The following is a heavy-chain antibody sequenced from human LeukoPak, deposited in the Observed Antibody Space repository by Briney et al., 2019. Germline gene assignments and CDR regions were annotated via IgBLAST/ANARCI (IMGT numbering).Heavy chain of an antibody. D-gene: IGHD3-9*01. CDR1: GFSVSRNY. CDR3: ARDLEYFDSGTACDI. J-gene: IGHJ3*02. Sequence: GGSLRLSCAGSGFSVSRNYMTWVPQAPGGGLEWVAVMYSGDNTYHLDSVKGRFTVYRDKTKTTLYLQMNSLRAEDTAVYYCARDLEYFDSGTACDIWGQGTIVTVTP. V-gene: IGHV3-53*01. CDR2: MYSGDNT.